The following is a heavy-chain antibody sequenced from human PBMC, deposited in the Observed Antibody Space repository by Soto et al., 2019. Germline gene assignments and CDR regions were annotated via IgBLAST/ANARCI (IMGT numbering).Heavy chain of an antibody. Sequence: GASVKVSCKASGYTFTSYGISWVRQAPGQGLEWMGWISAYNGNTNYAQKLQGRVTMTTDTSTSTAYMELRSLRSDDTAVYYCARGDCGGDCYSNFDYWGQGTLVTVSS. J-gene: IGHJ4*02. V-gene: IGHV1-18*01. D-gene: IGHD2-21*02. CDR1: GYTFTSYG. CDR3: ARGDCGGDCYSNFDY. CDR2: ISAYNGNT.